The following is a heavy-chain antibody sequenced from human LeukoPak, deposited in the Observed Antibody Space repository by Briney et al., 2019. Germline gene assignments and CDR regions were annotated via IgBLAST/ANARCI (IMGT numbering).Heavy chain of an antibody. D-gene: IGHD6-13*01. CDR3: AVGAIAAAGTGGYFDY. CDR1: GGTFSSYA. J-gene: IGHJ4*02. Sequence: SVKVSCKASGGTFSSYAISWVRQAPGQGREWMGGIIPIFGTANYAQKFQGRVTITADESTSTAYMELSSLRSEDTAVYYCAVGAIAAAGTGGYFDYLGQGTLVTVSP. CDR2: IIPIFGTA. V-gene: IGHV1-69*01.